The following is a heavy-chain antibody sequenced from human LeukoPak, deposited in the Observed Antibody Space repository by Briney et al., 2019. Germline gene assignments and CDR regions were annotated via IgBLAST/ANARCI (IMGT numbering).Heavy chain of an antibody. J-gene: IGHJ4*02. CDR2: ISSSGTYI. CDR3: ARDRVAAAALFDY. CDR1: GFTFSSYS. D-gene: IGHD6-13*01. V-gene: IGHV3-21*01. Sequence: GGSLRLSCAASGFTFSSYSMNWVRQAPGKGLEWVSSISSSGTYIYYADSVKGRFTISRDNAKNSLYLQMNSLRAENTAVYYCARDRVAAAALFDYWGQGTLVTVSS.